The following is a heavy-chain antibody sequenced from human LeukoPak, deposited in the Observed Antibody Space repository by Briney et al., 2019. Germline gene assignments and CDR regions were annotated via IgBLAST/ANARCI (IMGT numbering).Heavy chain of an antibody. V-gene: IGHV3-30-3*01. J-gene: IGHJ4*02. D-gene: IGHD3-22*01. CDR3: ARDSSPAMIVVVTIDY. CDR2: ISYDGSNK. Sequence: GGSLRLSCAASGFTFSSYAKHWVRQAPGKGLEWVAVISYDGSNKYYADSVKGRFTISRDNSKNTLYLQMNSLRAEDTAVYYCARDSSPAMIVVVTIDYWGQGTLVTVSS. CDR1: GFTFSSYA.